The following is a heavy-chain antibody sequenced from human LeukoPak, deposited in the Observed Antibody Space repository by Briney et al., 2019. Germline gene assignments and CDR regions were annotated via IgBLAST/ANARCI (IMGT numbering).Heavy chain of an antibody. V-gene: IGHV3-7*04. Sequence: PGGSLRLSCAASGFTFSSYSMNWVRQAPGKGLEWVANIKRDGSEEYYVDSVKGRFTISRDNAKNSLYLQMNSLRAEDTAVYYCARDPYSNFFGAFDIWGQGTMVTVSS. J-gene: IGHJ3*02. CDR2: IKRDGSEE. CDR3: ARDPYSNFFGAFDI. CDR1: GFTFSSYS. D-gene: IGHD6-13*01.